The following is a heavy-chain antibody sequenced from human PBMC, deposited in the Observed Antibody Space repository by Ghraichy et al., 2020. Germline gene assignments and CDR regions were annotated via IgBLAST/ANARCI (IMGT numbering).Heavy chain of an antibody. CDR2: IKQDGSEK. CDR3: ARNVRGAFDI. V-gene: IGHV3-7*03. D-gene: IGHD3-10*02. CDR1: EFTFSTYL. Sequence: GGSLRLSCVAFEFTFSTYLMTWVRQAPGKGLEWVAHIKQDGSEKYYVDSVKGRFTISRDNVKYSLYLQMNSLEAEDTAVYYCARNVRGAFDIWGQGTMVTVSS. J-gene: IGHJ3*02.